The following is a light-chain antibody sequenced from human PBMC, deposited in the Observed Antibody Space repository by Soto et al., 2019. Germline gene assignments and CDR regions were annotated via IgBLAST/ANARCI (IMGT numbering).Light chain of an antibody. CDR3: SSYTSSSTRV. J-gene: IGLJ1*01. Sequence: QSALPQPASVSGSPGQSITISCTGTSSDVGGYNYVSWYQQHPGKAPKLMIYDVSNRPSGVSNRFSASKSGNTASLTISGLQAEDEADYYCSSYTSSSTRVFGTGTKVTVL. V-gene: IGLV2-14*01. CDR1: SSDVGGYNY. CDR2: DVS.